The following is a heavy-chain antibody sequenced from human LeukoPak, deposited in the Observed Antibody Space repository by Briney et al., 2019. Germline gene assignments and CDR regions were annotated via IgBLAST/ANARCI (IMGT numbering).Heavy chain of an antibody. CDR3: VKDFGRIRGTPDS. CDR2: ISGSGNGGSR. CDR1: GFDFSIYT. Sequence: GGSLRLPCSASGFDFSIYTMYWVRQAPGMGPEYVSTISGSGNGGSRYYADSVKGRFTISRDDSKSIVYLQMNNLRSEDTAVYYCVKDFGRIRGTPDSWGQGTLVTVSS. J-gene: IGHJ4*02. V-gene: IGHV3-64D*06. D-gene: IGHD1-26*01.